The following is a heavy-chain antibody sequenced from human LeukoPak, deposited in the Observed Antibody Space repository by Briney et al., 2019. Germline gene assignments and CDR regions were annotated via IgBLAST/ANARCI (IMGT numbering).Heavy chain of an antibody. CDR1: GFPFSRHW. J-gene: IGHJ4*02. V-gene: IGHV3-7*03. CDR2: IKQDGSEK. Sequence: GGSLRLSCAASGFPFSRHWMHWVRQAPGKGLEWVANIKQDGSEKYYVDSVKGRFTISRDNAKNSLYLQMNGLRAEDTAVYYCARDRAGVFDYWGQGTLVTVSS. CDR3: ARDRAGVFDY. D-gene: IGHD6-13*01.